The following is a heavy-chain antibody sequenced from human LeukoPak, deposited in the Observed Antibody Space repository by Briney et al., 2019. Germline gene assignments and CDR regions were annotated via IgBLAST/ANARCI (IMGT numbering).Heavy chain of an antibody. CDR2: ISSSSSNI. V-gene: IGHV3-48*02. Sequence: GGSLRLSCAASGFTFSSYSMNWLRQAPGKGLEWVSYISSSSSNIYYADSVKGRFTISRDNAKNSLYLQMNSLRDEDTAVYYCGFEYSSSAAPYYFDYWGQGTLVTVSS. CDR1: GFTFSSYS. J-gene: IGHJ4*02. D-gene: IGHD6-6*01. CDR3: GFEYSSSAAPYYFDY.